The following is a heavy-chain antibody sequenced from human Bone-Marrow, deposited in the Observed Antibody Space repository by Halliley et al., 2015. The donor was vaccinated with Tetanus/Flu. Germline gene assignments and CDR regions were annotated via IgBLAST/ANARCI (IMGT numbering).Heavy chain of an antibody. J-gene: IGHJ6*02. D-gene: IGHD1-1*01. Sequence: AASAFTFSSYEMNWVRQAPGKGLEWVSYIGDTGDTKYYADSVKGRFTISRDNTKNSLYLEMNSLRAEDTAVYYCARDLTTTGGFDVWGQGTTVIVSS. CDR2: IGDTGDTK. CDR1: AFTFSSYE. V-gene: IGHV3-48*03. CDR3: ARDLTTTGGFDV.